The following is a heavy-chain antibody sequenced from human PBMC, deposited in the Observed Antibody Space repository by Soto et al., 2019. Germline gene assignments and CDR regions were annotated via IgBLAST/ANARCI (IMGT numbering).Heavy chain of an antibody. CDR2: IYYNGST. V-gene: IGHV4-61*08. Sequence: SETLSLTCAVSGGSVSGGAYYWTWFRQPPGKGLEWIGYIYYNGSTTYNPSLKSRVTISIDTSKNQFSLKLTSATAADTAVYYCARDIRGYSRAFDYWGQGALVTVSS. J-gene: IGHJ4*02. CDR3: ARDIRGYSRAFDY. CDR1: GGSVSGGAYY. D-gene: IGHD5-18*01.